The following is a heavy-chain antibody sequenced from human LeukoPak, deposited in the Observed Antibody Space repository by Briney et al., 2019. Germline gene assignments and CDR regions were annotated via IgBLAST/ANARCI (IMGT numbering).Heavy chain of an antibody. CDR1: WFTFSTYS. V-gene: IGHV3-21*01. CDR3: ARDPQSRPSIYDYVWGSYRPHGLDY. CDR2: ISSSSSYI. J-gene: IGHJ4*02. Sequence: GGSLRLSCGASWFTFSTYSVNGVRGARGRGVEWVSYISSSSSYIYYADSVKGRFTINRDNAKNSLYLKMISLRAEDTAVYYWARDPQSRPSIYDYVWGSYRPHGLDYWGQGTLVTVSS. D-gene: IGHD3-16*02.